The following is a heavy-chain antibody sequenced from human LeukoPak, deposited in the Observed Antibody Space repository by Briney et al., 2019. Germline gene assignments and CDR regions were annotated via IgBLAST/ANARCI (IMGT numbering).Heavy chain of an antibody. CDR2: IYSSGST. CDR1: GGSINSGSYY. J-gene: IGHJ4*02. D-gene: IGHD2-21*02. V-gene: IGHV4-61*02. Sequence: SETLSLTCSVSGGSINSGSYYWSWIRQPAGKGLEWIGRIYSSGSTNYNSSLKSRVTISVDTSKNQFSLKLSSVTAADTAVYYCARGGYCGGDCYFYYWGQGTLVTVSS. CDR3: ARGGYCGGDCYFYY.